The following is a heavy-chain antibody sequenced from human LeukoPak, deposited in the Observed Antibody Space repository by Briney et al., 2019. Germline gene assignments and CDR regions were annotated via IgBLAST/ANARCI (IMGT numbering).Heavy chain of an antibody. CDR3: AKNGLASGVLEWLSYDWFDS. D-gene: IGHD3-3*01. J-gene: IGHJ5*01. CDR2: ISYDGSNK. V-gene: IGHV3-30*18. Sequence: QPGRSLRLSCVASGFTFSNYGMHWVRLAPGKGLEWVAVISYDGSNKYYADSVKGRFTISRDNSKNTLDLQMNSLRAEDTAVYYCAKNGLASGVLEWLSYDWFDSWGQGTLVIVSS. CDR1: GFTFSNYG.